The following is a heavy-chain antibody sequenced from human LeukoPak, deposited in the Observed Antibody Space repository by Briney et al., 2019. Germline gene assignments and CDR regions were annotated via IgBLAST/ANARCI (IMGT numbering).Heavy chain of an antibody. CDR1: GGSISSYY. CDR3: ARGVSGYCSGGSCSPLDYYYMDV. J-gene: IGHJ6*03. D-gene: IGHD2-15*01. V-gene: IGHV4-59*01. CDR2: IYYSGST. Sequence: SETLSLICTVSGGSISSYYWSWIRQPPGKGLEWIGYIYYSGSTNYNPSLKSRVTISVDTSKNQFSLKLSSVTAADTAVYYCARGVSGYCSGGSCSPLDYYYMDVWGKGTTVTVSS.